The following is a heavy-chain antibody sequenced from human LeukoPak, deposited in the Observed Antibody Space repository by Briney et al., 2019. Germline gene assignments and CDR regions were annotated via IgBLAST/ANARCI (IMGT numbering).Heavy chain of an antibody. J-gene: IGHJ4*02. Sequence: QSGGSLRLSCAASGFTFSTFTMTWVRQAPGKGLEWVSAISDSGGATSYADSVEGRFSISRDNSNNMVSLQMNSLRAEDTAVYYCAKAPYSANYYFDHWGQGTLVTVSS. CDR2: ISDSGGAT. V-gene: IGHV3-23*01. CDR3: AKAPYSANYYFDH. D-gene: IGHD1-26*01. CDR1: GFTFSTFT.